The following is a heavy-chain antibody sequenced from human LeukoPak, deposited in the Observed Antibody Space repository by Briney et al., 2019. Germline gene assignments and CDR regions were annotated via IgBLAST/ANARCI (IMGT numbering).Heavy chain of an antibody. V-gene: IGHV3-23*01. CDR2: ISGSGGST. J-gene: IGHJ4*02. CDR1: GFTFSSYA. CDR3: AKSPRSGWYGDFDY. D-gene: IGHD6-19*01. Sequence: GGSLRLSCAASGFTFSSYAMSWVRQAPGKGLEWVSAISGSGGSTYYADSVKGRFTISRDNSKNTLYLQMNSLRAKDTAVYYCAKSPRSGWYGDFDYWGQGTLVTVSS.